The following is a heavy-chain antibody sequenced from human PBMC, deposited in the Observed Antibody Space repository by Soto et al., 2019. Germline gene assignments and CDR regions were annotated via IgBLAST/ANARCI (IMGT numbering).Heavy chain of an antibody. J-gene: IGHJ4*02. V-gene: IGHV1-2*02. CDR2: INPNSGGT. Sequence: ASVKVSCKASGYTFTGYYMHWVRQAPGQGLEWVGWINPNSGGTNYAQKFQGRVTMTRDTSISTAYMELSRLRSDDTAVYYCARGEQWPGYYFDYWGQGTLVTVSS. CDR1: GYTFTGYY. CDR3: ARGEQWPGYYFDY. D-gene: IGHD6-19*01.